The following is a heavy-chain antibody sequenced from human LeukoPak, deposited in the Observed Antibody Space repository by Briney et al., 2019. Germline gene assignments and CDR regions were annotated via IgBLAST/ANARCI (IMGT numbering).Heavy chain of an antibody. V-gene: IGHV3-53*01. D-gene: IGHD1-26*01. CDR3: ASGGSPTGENAFDI. J-gene: IGHJ3*02. CDR1: GFTVSSNY. CDR2: IYSGGST. Sequence: GGSLRLSCAASGFTVSSNYMSWVRQAPGKGLEWVSVIYSGGSTYYADSVKGRFTISRDNSKNTLYLQMNSLRAEDTAVYYCASGGSPTGENAFDIWGQGTMVTVSS.